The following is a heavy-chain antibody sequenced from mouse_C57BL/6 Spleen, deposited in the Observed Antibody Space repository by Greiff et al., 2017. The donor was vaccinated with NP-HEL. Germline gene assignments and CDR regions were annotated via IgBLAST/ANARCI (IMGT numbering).Heavy chain of an antibody. CDR3: ARSAHNYFDY. J-gene: IGHJ2*01. CDR1: GYTFTSYW. CDR2: IHPNSGST. V-gene: IGHV1-64*01. Sequence: QVQLQQPGAELVKPGASVKLSCKASGYTFTSYWMHWVKQRPGQGLEWIGMIHPNSGSTNYNEKFKSKATLTVDKTSSTAYMQLSSLTSEDSAVYYCARSAHNYFDYWGQGTTLTVSS. D-gene: IGHD3-1*01.